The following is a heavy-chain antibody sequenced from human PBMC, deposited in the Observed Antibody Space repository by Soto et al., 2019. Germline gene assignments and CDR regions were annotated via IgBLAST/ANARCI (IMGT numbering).Heavy chain of an antibody. D-gene: IGHD6-25*01. CDR3: ARDLRAVPLSGDFSCGLDV. J-gene: IGHJ6*02. CDR2: IESGGST. CDR1: GFTVSSTY. V-gene: IGHV3-53*01. Sequence: PGGSLRLSCEASGFTVSSTYMSWVRQAPGKGLEWVSGIESGGSTDYADSVKGRFTISRDNPKNTFYLQMNSLRAEDTAVYYCARDLRAVPLSGDFSCGLDVWGQGTTVTVSS.